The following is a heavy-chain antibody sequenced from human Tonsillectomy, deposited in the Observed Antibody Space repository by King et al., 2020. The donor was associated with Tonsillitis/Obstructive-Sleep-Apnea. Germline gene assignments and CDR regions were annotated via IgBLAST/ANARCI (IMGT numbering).Heavy chain of an antibody. V-gene: IGHV1-18*01. D-gene: IGHD5-12*01. J-gene: IGHJ4*02. CDR3: ARDNRDIAATIKFDY. CDR2: ISAYNGDT. CDR1: GYAFTTYG. Sequence: QLVQSGAEVKKPGASVKVSCKTSGYAFTTYGISWVRQAPGQGLEWMGWISAYNGDTNYAQKVQGRVTMTTDTSTSTAYMELRSLRSDDTAVYYCARDNRDIAATIKFDYWGQGTRVTVSS.